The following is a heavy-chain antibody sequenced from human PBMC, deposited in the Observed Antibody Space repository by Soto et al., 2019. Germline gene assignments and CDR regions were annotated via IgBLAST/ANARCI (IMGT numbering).Heavy chain of an antibody. Sequence: SSETLSLTCTVSGGSISSSSYYWGWIRQPPGKGLEWIGSIYYSGSTYYNPSLKSRVTISVDTSKNQFSLKLSSVTAADTAVYYCARSPDSSGYYPRRYYYGMDVWGQGTTVTVSS. CDR2: IYYSGST. D-gene: IGHD3-22*01. V-gene: IGHV4-39*01. J-gene: IGHJ6*02. CDR1: GGSISSSSYY. CDR3: ARSPDSSGYYPRRYYYGMDV.